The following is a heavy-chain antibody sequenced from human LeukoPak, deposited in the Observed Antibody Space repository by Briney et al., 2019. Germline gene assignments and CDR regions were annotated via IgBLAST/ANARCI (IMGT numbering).Heavy chain of an antibody. Sequence: GGSLGLSCTASGFTFGDYAMSWFRQAPGKGLEWVAVISYDGSNKYYADSVKGRFTISRDNSKNTLYLQMNSLRAEDTAVYYCAREGWDYYDSSGPFDYWGQGTLVTVSS. J-gene: IGHJ4*02. CDR1: GFTFGDYA. CDR2: ISYDGSNK. CDR3: AREGWDYYDSSGPFDY. D-gene: IGHD3-22*01. V-gene: IGHV3-30-3*01.